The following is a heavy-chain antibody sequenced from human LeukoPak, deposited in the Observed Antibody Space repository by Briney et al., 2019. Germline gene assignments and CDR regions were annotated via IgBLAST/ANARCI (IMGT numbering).Heavy chain of an antibody. CDR3: ARVGSGSYGSPPYAFDI. D-gene: IGHD1-26*01. J-gene: IGHJ3*02. V-gene: IGHV1-2*04. CDR2: INPNSGGT. Sequence: ASVQVSCKVSGYTLTELSMHWVRQAPGQGLEWMGWINPNSGGTNYAQKFQGWVTMTRDTSISTAYMELSRLRSDDTAVYYCARVGSGSYGSPPYAFDIWGQGTMVTVSS. CDR1: GYTLTELS.